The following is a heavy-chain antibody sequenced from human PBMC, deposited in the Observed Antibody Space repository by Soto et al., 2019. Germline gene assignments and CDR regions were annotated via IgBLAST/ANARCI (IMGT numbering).Heavy chain of an antibody. D-gene: IGHD3-16*02. CDR3: TRSAISPYGGLIGPFDH. CDR2: INPANGNT. J-gene: IGHJ4*02. V-gene: IGHV1-3*05. Sequence: QVQLAQSGAEERKPGASVKVSCEATGYTFTAYAMHWVRQAPGQRLEWMGWINPANGNTKYSQKFQGRXTXTXXTSANTVYMELNSLTSEDTAMYYCTRSAISPYGGLIGPFDHWGQGNLVTVSS. CDR1: GYTFTAYA.